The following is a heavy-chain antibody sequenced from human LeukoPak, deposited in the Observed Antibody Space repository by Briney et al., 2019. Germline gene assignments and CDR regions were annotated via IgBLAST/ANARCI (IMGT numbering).Heavy chain of an antibody. CDR2: IIPIRGIA. D-gene: IGHD3-10*01. J-gene: IGHJ4*02. CDR1: VCTFTIYA. V-gene: IGHV1-69*04. CDR3: ARDHAQWFGELRALDY. Sequence: SSVTVSFKSSVCTFTIYAFSWVRQPPGQGLEWMGMIIPIRGIANYAQKFQGRVTITADKSTSTAYMELMSLRSEDTDVYYCARDHAQWFGELRALDYWGQGTLVTVSS.